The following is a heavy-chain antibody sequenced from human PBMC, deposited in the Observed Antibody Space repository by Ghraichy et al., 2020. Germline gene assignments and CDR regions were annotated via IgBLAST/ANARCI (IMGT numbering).Heavy chain of an antibody. CDR3: AKGGEYCGGDCYSVRLVDY. J-gene: IGHJ4*01. CDR1: GFTFSNYA. Sequence: GGSLRLSCAASGFTFSNYAMSWVRQAPGKGLEWVSVIGGSGDTTHYADSVKGRFTISRDNSKNTLYLQMNSLRAEDTAVYYCAKGGEYCGGDCYSVRLVDYWGHGTLVTVSS. D-gene: IGHD2-21*02. CDR2: IGGSGDTT. V-gene: IGHV3-23*01.